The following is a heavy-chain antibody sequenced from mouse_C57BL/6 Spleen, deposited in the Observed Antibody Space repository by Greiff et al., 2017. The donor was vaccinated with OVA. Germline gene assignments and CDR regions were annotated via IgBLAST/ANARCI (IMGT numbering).Heavy chain of an antibody. J-gene: IGHJ4*01. CDR2: IHPNSGST. CDR1: GYTFTSYW. V-gene: IGHV1-64*01. D-gene: IGHD1-3*01. CDR3: AYMTGRTFYYAMDY. Sequence: VQLQQPGAELVKPGASVKLSCKASGYTFTSYWMHWVKQRPGQGLEWIGMIHPNSGSTNYNEKFKSKATLTVDKSSSTAYMQLSSLTSEDSAVYYCAYMTGRTFYYAMDYWGQGTSVTVSS.